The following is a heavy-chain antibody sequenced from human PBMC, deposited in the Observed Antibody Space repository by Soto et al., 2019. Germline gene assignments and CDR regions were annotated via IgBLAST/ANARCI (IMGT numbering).Heavy chain of an antibody. CDR3: ARALPGEVGTIQDPYCYFDL. D-gene: IGHD3-10*01. Sequence: QVQLQESGPGLVKPSQTLSLTCTVSGGSISSGDYYWSWIRQPPGKGLEWIGYIYYSGSTYYNPSLKSRVTITVDTSKNQFSLKLISVPAADTAVYYCARALPGEVGTIQDPYCYFDLLGRGTLVIVSS. CDR1: GGSISSGDYY. J-gene: IGHJ2*01. V-gene: IGHV4-30-4*01. CDR2: IYYSGST.